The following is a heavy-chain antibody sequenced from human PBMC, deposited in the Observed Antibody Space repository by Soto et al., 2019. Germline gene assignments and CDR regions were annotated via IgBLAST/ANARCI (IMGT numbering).Heavy chain of an antibody. V-gene: IGHV3-30-3*01. CDR2: VSFDGSNK. D-gene: IGHD6-13*01. CDR3: ARDQTGITTAGGGRIDR. J-gene: IGHJ5*02. Sequence: QVQLVESGGGVVQPGRSLRLSCAASGFTFSTHAMHWVRQAPGKGLECVAIVSFDGSNKYYADSVKGRFNISRDNSKNTPYLQMSGLTPEDTAFYYCARDQTGITTAGGGRIDRWGQGTLVTVSS. CDR1: GFTFSTHA.